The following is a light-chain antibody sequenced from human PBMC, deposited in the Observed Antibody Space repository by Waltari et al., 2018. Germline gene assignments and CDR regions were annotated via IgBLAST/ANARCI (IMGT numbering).Light chain of an antibody. CDR1: QRIATW. V-gene: IGKV1-5*03. J-gene: IGKJ1*01. CDR2: EAS. Sequence: DIQMTQAPSTLSPSVGDRVTITCRASQRIATWLAWYQRKPGKAPNLLIYEASSLGSGVPSRFSGSGSGTEFTLTISSLQPDDFATYYCQQYNSYPWTFGQGTKVEIK. CDR3: QQYNSYPWT.